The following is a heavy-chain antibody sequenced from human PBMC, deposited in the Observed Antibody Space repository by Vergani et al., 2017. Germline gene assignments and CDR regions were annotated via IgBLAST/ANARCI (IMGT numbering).Heavy chain of an antibody. CDR1: EYSFGDYW. CDR2: IYPADSDT. J-gene: IGHJ4*02. V-gene: IGHV5-51*01. D-gene: IGHD3-16*01. CDR3: ARHTAYTDS. Sequence: EVELVQSGPEMRKPGESLKISCKGSEYSFGDYWIGWLRQMPGEGLEWMVIIYPADSDTRYSPSFQGQVTISADKSISTAFLQWDSLKASDTALYYCARHTAYTDSWSQGTLVTVSS.